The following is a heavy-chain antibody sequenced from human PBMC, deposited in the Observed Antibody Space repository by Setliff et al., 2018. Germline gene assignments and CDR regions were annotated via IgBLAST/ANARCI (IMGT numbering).Heavy chain of an antibody. J-gene: IGHJ3*02. CDR1: GGSISSYY. CDR2: IYASGST. D-gene: IGHD3-22*01. Sequence: SETLSLTCTVSGGSISSYYWSWIRQPPGKGLEWIGYIYASGSTNYNPSLKSRLTISVDTSKNQFSLRLTSVTAADTAVYYCARRGYYDSSGVDGFDIWGQGTVVTVSS. CDR3: ARRGYYDSSGVDGFDI. V-gene: IGHV4-59*08.